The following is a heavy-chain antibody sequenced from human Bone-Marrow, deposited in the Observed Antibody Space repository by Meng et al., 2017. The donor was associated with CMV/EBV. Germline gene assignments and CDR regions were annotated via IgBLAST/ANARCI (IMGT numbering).Heavy chain of an antibody. CDR1: GFTFSSYD. V-gene: IGHV3-30*04. J-gene: IGHJ6*02. Sequence: GESLKISCAASGFTFSSYDMHWVRQGPGKGLEWVAVISNDGSNKYYADSVKGRFTISRDNSKNTLYVQMNSLRAEDTAVYYCARLMYPTTGGYYYGMDVWGQGTTVTVSS. D-gene: IGHD1-1*01. CDR3: ARLMYPTTGGYYYGMDV. CDR2: ISNDGSNK.